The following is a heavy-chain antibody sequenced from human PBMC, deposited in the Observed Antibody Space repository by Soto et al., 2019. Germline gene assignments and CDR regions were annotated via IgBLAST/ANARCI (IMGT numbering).Heavy chain of an antibody. D-gene: IGHD2-2*02. CDR3: ARDVSGYSRPMGWSAP. V-gene: IGHV1-69*12. Sequence: QVQLVQSGAEVKKPGSSVKVSCKASGGTFSSYAISWVRQAPGQGLEWMGGIIPIFGTANYAQKFQGRVTITADDATTTAYIELSSLSSEDTAVYYCARDVSGYSRPMGWSAPWGQGPLVTLSS. CDR2: IIPIFGTA. CDR1: GGTFSSYA. J-gene: IGHJ5*02.